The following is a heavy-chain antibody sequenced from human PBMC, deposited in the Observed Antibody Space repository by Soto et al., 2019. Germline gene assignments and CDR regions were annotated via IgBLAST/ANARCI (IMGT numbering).Heavy chain of an antibody. D-gene: IGHD3-22*01. V-gene: IGHV4-31*03. CDR1: VGSFNTDCYY. CDR3: GRLNSRTWSEEY. CDR2: IYYDGSA. Sequence: PSETLSCTCTVSVGSFNTDCYYWTWVRHPPGKGLEWIGYIYYDGSARYNESLKSRLTISIDSSRNKFSLELTSVPAADTAVYVCGRLNSRTWSEEYWGQGTLVTVSS. J-gene: IGHJ4*02.